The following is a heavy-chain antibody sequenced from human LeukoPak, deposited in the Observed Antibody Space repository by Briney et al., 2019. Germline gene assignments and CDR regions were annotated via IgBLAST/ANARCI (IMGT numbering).Heavy chain of an antibody. CDR2: IYYSGST. Sequence: SETLSLTCTVSGGSISSYYWSCIRQPPGKALEWIGYIYYSGSTNYNPSLKSRVTISVDTSKNQFSLKLSSVTAADTAVYYCARVGGGAGIWPFDYWGQGTLVTVSS. D-gene: IGHD2-21*01. CDR3: ARVGGGAGIWPFDY. J-gene: IGHJ4*02. V-gene: IGHV4-59*01. CDR1: GGSISSYY.